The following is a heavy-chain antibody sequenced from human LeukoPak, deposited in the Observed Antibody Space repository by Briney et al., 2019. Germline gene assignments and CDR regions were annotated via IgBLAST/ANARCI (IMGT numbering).Heavy chain of an antibody. CDR2: IIPIFGTA. Sequence: ASVKVSCKASGGTFSSYAISWVRQAPGQGLVWMGGIIPIFGTANYAQKFQGRVTITADESTSTAYMELSSLRSEDTAVYYCARDPSYYYGSGSYVYWGQGTLVTVSS. J-gene: IGHJ4*02. D-gene: IGHD3-10*01. V-gene: IGHV1-69*13. CDR3: ARDPSYYYGSGSYVY. CDR1: GGTFSSYA.